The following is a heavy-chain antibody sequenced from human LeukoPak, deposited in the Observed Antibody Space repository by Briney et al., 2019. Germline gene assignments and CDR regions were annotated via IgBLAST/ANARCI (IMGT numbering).Heavy chain of an antibody. CDR3: AKDPYYYDSSGPFDI. D-gene: IGHD3-22*01. Sequence: GGSLRLSCAASGFTFSSSAMSWVRQAPGKGLEWVSAISGSGGSTYYADSVKGRFTISRDNSKNTLYLQMNSLRAEDTAVYYCAKDPYYYDSSGPFDIWGQGTMVTVSS. CDR2: ISGSGGST. V-gene: IGHV3-23*01. CDR1: GFTFSSSA. J-gene: IGHJ3*02.